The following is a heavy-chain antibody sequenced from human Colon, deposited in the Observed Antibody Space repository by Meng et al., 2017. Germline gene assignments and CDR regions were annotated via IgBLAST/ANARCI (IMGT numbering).Heavy chain of an antibody. CDR2: ARIDYANT. Sequence: LQEPAPGLVSPSDTLPLSCAFSGASGRSPDHQWGWVRQPPGKGLEWIGYARIDYANTNYNPSLKSRVNVSLDTSKNQFSLNVRSVTAADTAVYYCARDYWGSLDFWGQGILVTVSS. V-gene: IGHV4-61*08. D-gene: IGHD3-16*01. J-gene: IGHJ4*02. CDR1: GASGRSPDHQ. CDR3: ARDYWGSLDF.